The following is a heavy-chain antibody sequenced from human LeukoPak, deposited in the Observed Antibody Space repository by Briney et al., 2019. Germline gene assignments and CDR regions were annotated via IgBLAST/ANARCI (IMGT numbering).Heavy chain of an antibody. D-gene: IGHD6-6*01. CDR3: ARARLYSSSSGFDY. Sequence: GGSLRLSCAASGFTFSSYWMHWVRQAPGKGLVWVSRINTDGSSTSYADSVKGRFTISRDNAKNTLYLQMYSLRAEDTAVYYCARARLYSSSSGFDYWGQGTLVTVPS. CDR1: GFTFSSYW. V-gene: IGHV3-74*01. CDR2: INTDGSST. J-gene: IGHJ4*02.